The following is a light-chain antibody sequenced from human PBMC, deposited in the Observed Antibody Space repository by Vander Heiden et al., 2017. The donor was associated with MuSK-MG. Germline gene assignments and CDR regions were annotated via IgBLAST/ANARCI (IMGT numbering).Light chain of an antibody. Sequence: QSALTQPASVSGSPGQSITISCTGTSSDVGGYNYVSWYQQHPGKAPKLKIYDVSNRPSGVSNRFSGSKSGNTASLTISGLQAEDEADYYCSSYTSSSTLVVFGGGTKLNV. CDR2: DVS. V-gene: IGLV2-14*01. J-gene: IGLJ2*01. CDR3: SSYTSSSTLVV. CDR1: SSDVGGYNY.